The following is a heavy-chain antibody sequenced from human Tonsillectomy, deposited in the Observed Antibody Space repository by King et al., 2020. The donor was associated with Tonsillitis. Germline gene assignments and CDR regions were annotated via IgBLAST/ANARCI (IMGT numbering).Heavy chain of an antibody. CDR3: ARLRYTNYYYYYDMDV. D-gene: IGHD4-11*01. Sequence: QLQESGPGLVKPSETLSLTCTVSGGSISSSSYYWGWIRQPPGKGLEWIGRIYYIGSTYYNPSLKSRVTISVDTSKNQFSPKLSSVTAADTAVYYCARLRYTNYYYYYDMDVWGKGTTVTVSS. V-gene: IGHV4-39*01. J-gene: IGHJ6*03. CDR2: IYYIGST. CDR1: GGSISSSSYY.